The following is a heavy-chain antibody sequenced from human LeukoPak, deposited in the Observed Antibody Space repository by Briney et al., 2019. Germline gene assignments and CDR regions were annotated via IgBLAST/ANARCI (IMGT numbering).Heavy chain of an antibody. CDR3: ARERASNNYNKWLDP. CDR1: GGSFSDYY. J-gene: IGHJ5*02. V-gene: IGHV4-34*01. CDR2: INHSGSA. Sequence: SKTLSLSCAVYGGSFSDYYWTWIRQPPGKGLEWIGDINHSGSANYNPSLKSRVTISVDRSRNQFYLRLSPVTVADTALYYGARERASNNYNKWLDPWGQGTLVTVSS. D-gene: IGHD4-11*01.